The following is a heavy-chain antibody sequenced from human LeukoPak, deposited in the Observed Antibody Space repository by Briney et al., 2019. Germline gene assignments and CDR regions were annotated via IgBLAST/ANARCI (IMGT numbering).Heavy chain of an antibody. Sequence: QPGGSLRLSCAASGFTFSSYAMSWVRQAPGKGLEWVSAISGSGGSTYYADSVKGRFTISRDNSKNTLYLQMNSLRAEDTAVYYCAKSGLYYYDSSGYYFRWGQGTLVTVSS. J-gene: IGHJ4*02. CDR3: AKSGLYYYDSSGYYFR. V-gene: IGHV3-23*01. D-gene: IGHD3-22*01. CDR2: ISGSGGST. CDR1: GFTFSSYA.